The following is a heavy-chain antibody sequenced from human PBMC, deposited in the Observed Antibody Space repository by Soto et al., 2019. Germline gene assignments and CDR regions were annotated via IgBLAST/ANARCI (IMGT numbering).Heavy chain of an antibody. V-gene: IGHV4-39*01. Sequence: QLQLQESGPGLVKPSETLSLPCTVSGGSISSNNYYWGWLRQPPGKGLEWIGTIYYSGSTYYNPSLTSRVNISVDTSKNQCSLKLSSVTAADTAVYYCARRGSSSWYGYWGQGTLVTVSS. CDR3: ARRGSSSWYGY. CDR2: IYYSGST. D-gene: IGHD6-13*01. CDR1: GGSISSNNYY. J-gene: IGHJ4*02.